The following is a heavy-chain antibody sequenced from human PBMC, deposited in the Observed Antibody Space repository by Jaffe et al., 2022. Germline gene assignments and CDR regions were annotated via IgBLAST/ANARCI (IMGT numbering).Heavy chain of an antibody. CDR2: IYHSGST. Sequence: QVQLQESGPGLVKPSETLSLTCAVSGYSISSGYYWGWIRQPPGKGLEWIGSIYHSGSTYYNPSLKSRVTISVDTSKNQFSLKLSSVTAADTAVYYCARDPGTYYYGSGSFAVNWFDPWGQGTLVTVSS. CDR1: GYSISSGYY. D-gene: IGHD3-10*01. CDR3: ARDPGTYYYGSGSFAVNWFDP. V-gene: IGHV4-38-2*02. J-gene: IGHJ5*02.